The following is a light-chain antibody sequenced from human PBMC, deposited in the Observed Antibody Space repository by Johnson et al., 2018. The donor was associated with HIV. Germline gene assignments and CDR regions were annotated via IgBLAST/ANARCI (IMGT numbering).Light chain of an antibody. CDR3: GTWDTSLSAFNYV. CDR1: SSNIGNNY. Sequence: QSVLTQPPSVSAAPGQKVTISCSGSSSNIGNNYVSWYQQLPGTAPKLLIYENNKRPSGIPDRFSGSKSGTSATLAITGLQTGAEADYYCGTWDTSLSAFNYVFGTGTKVTVL. V-gene: IGLV1-51*02. J-gene: IGLJ1*01. CDR2: ENN.